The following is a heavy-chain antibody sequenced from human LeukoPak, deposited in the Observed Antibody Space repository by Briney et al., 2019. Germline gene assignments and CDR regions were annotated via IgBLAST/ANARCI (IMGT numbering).Heavy chain of an antibody. CDR2: IYYRGNT. J-gene: IGHJ2*01. D-gene: IGHD4-23*01. CDR1: GGSISSFY. V-gene: IGHV4-59*01. CDR3: ARDLDYGGSSIWYFDL. Sequence: SETLSLTRTVSGGSISSFYWSWIQQPPGKGLEWIGYIYYRGNTQYNPSLKSRVTISVDTSKNQFSLRLASVTAADTAVYYCARDLDYGGSSIWYFDLWGRGTLVTVSS.